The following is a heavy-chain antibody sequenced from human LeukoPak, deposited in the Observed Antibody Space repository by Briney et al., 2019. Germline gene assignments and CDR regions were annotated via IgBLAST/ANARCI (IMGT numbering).Heavy chain of an antibody. V-gene: IGHV3-11*06. J-gene: IGHJ3*02. CDR3: ARDRDAFDI. Sequence: PGGSQRLSCAASGFSFSDYHISWIRQAPGKGLEWISYIVSSSTYTKYADSVKGRFTISRDNAKNSVYLQMNSLRAEDTAVYYCARDRDAFDIWGQGTMVTVSS. CDR2: IVSSSTYT. CDR1: GFSFSDYH.